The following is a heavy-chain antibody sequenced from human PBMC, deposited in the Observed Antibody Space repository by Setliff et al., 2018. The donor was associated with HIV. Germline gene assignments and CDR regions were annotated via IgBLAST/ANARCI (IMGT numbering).Heavy chain of an antibody. J-gene: IGHJ3*02. CDR1: GDSLRGGDYY. CDR3: VRRAQRFDWNSGEAFDI. Sequence: LSLTCSVSGDSLRGGDYYYNWIRQSPEKGLEWIGYVSHTGYTYYNPSLKSRVDMSLDISKNQFSLNVSFVTAADTAVFYCVRRAQRFDWNSGEAFDIWGQGAMVTVSS. V-gene: IGHV4-30-4*08. CDR2: VSHTGYT. D-gene: IGHD3-9*01.